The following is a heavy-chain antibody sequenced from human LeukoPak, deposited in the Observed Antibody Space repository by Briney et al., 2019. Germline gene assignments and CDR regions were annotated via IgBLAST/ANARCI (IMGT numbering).Heavy chain of an antibody. CDR3: ARGFSTMVLGVPPSWKLDY. V-gene: IGHV1-2*02. CDR1: GYTFTAYY. Sequence: GASVKVSCKASGYTFTAYYMHWVRQAPGQGLEWMGWVNPNSGGTNYAQKFQGRVTMTRDTSISTAYMDLSSLRSDDTAVYYCARGFSTMVLGVPPSWKLDYWGQGTLVTVSS. CDR2: VNPNSGGT. D-gene: IGHD3-10*01. J-gene: IGHJ4*02.